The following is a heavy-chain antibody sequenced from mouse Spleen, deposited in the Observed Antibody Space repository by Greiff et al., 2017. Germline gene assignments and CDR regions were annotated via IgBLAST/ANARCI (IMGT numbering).Heavy chain of an antibody. Sequence: DVHLVESGGGLVQPGGSLKLSCAASGFTFSDYGMAWVRQAPRKGPEWVAFISNLAYSIYYADTVTGRFTISRENAKNTLYLEMSSLRSEDTAMYYCARHNDGDYAMDYWGQGTSVTVSS. CDR1: GFTFSDYG. D-gene: IGHD2-3*01. J-gene: IGHJ4*01. V-gene: IGHV5-15*01. CDR3: ARHNDGDYAMDY. CDR2: ISNLAYSI.